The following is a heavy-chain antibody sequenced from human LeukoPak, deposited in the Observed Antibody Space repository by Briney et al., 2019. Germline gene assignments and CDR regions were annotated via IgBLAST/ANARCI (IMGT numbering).Heavy chain of an antibody. J-gene: IGHJ4*02. CDR1: GFTFSSYG. CDR2: ISYDGSNK. D-gene: IGHD3-22*01. CDR3: AKDLSHYYDSSGYFGLGH. V-gene: IGHV3-30*18. Sequence: SGGSLRLSCAASGFTFSSYGMPWVRQAPGKGLEWVAVISYDGSNKYYADSVKGRFTISRDNSKNTLYLQMNSLRAEDTAVYYCAKDLSHYYDSSGYFGLGHWGQGTLVTVSS.